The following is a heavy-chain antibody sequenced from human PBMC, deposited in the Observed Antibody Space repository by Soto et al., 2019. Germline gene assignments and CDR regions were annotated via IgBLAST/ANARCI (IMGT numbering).Heavy chain of an antibody. D-gene: IGHD3-22*01. CDR2: IYYSGST. CDR3: ATSRGNYYGSSGYPQYFQH. CDR1: GGSISSYY. V-gene: IGHV4-59*01. J-gene: IGHJ1*01. Sequence: SETLSLTCTVSGGSISSYYWSWIRQPPGKGLEWIGYIYYSGSTNYNPSLKSRVTISVDTSKNQFSLKLSSVTAADTAVYYCATSRGNYYGSSGYPQYFQHWGQGTLVTVSS.